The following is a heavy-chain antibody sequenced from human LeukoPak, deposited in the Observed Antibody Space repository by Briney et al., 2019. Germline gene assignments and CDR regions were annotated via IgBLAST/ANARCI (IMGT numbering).Heavy chain of an antibody. CDR3: ARDNGIATTNDAFDI. CDR1: GGSLSSGGYS. CDR2: IYHSGSA. Sequence: SETLSLTCAVSGGSLSSGGYSWTWIRQPPGKGLEWVGYIYHSGSAYYNPSLKSPVTISVDRSKNNFSPTLSSLTAADTAVYYCARDNGIATTNDAFDIWGQGTMVTVSS. J-gene: IGHJ3*02. D-gene: IGHD1-26*01. V-gene: IGHV4-30-2*01.